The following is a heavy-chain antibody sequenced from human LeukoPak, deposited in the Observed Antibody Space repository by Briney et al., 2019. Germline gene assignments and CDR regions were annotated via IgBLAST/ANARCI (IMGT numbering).Heavy chain of an antibody. CDR3: ARDRGSLNPVDV. Sequence: SETLSLTCAVYGGSFSGYYWSWIRQPPGKGLEWIGEINHSGSTNYNPSLKSRVTISVDTSKNQFSLKLSSVTAADTAVYYCARDRGSLNPVDVWGQGTTVTVSS. CDR2: INHSGST. CDR1: GGSFSGYY. J-gene: IGHJ6*02. V-gene: IGHV4-34*01.